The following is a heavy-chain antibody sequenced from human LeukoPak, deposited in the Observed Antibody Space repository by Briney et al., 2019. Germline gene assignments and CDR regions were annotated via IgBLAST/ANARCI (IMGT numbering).Heavy chain of an antibody. Sequence: KPGGSLRLSCAVSGLTFSSYSFNWVRQAPGKGLEWVSSITPTSSYIYYADSMKGRFTISRDNAKNSLYLQMNSLRAEDTAVYYCARLRRNNDNSGYYYYYDYWGQGTLVTVSS. J-gene: IGHJ4*02. D-gene: IGHD3-22*01. V-gene: IGHV3-21*01. CDR2: ITPTSSYI. CDR1: GLTFSSYS. CDR3: ARLRRNNDNSGYYYYYDY.